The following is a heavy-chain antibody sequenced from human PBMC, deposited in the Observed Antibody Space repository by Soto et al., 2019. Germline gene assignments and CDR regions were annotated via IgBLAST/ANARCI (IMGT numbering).Heavy chain of an antibody. V-gene: IGHV3-23*01. D-gene: IGHD2-8*01. CDR1: GFRFSNYA. J-gene: IGHJ3*02. CDR3: AKDFIPMNGVYDAFHI. Sequence: EVQLLESGGGLVQPGGSLEISCGASGFRFSNYAMSWVRQAPGKGPEWVSSVGGSNSDTDYADAVKGRFTISRDNSKNTLYLQMNSLTPEDTAIYFCAKDFIPMNGVYDAFHIRGQGTTVTVSS. CDR2: VGGSNSDT.